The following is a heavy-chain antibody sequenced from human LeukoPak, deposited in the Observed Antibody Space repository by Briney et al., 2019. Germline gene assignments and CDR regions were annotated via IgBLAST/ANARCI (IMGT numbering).Heavy chain of an antibody. Sequence: GESLKISCKTSGSNFLVYYIAWVRQMLGKGLEWMAIIHPGDSDTRYSPSFQGQVIISVDNSITTAYRQWSSLKASDTAIYYCARRNSYGWSFDSWGQGTLVTVSS. CDR1: GSNFLVYY. J-gene: IGHJ4*02. D-gene: IGHD5-18*01. V-gene: IGHV5-51*01. CDR3: ARRNSYGWSFDS. CDR2: IHPGDSDT.